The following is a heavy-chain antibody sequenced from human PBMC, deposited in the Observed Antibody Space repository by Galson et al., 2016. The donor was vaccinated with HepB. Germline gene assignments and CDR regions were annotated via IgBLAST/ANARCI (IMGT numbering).Heavy chain of an antibody. V-gene: IGHV4/OR15-8*01. CDR2: IDHSGSA. D-gene: IGHD6-19*01. Sequence: SETLSLTCVVSGASITSNKWWSWVRQSPGKGLEWIGEIDHSGSATYDTSLQSRATIFSDNAKNQFSLSLRSVTAADTAVYYCAGKTITVPGDYWGQGILVTVSS. CDR1: GASITSNKW. CDR3: AGKTITVPGDY. J-gene: IGHJ4*02.